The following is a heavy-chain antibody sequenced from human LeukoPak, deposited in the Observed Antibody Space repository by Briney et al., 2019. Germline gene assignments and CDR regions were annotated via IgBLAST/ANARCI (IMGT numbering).Heavy chain of an antibody. CDR2: ITSKAYGGTS. J-gene: IGHJ5*02. Sequence: GGSLRLSCATSGFNFEDYAMNWVRQAPGKGLEWVGLITSKAYGGTSEPAASVKGRFSISRDESKPIAYLQMNSLKTEDTGVYYCTREVELGGSYWGGESWGQGTLVTVSS. CDR1: GFNFEDYA. D-gene: IGHD1-26*01. CDR3: TREVELGGSYWGGES. V-gene: IGHV3-49*04.